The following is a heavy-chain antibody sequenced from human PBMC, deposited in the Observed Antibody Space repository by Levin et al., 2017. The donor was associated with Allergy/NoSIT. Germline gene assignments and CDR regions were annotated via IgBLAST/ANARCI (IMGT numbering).Heavy chain of an antibody. CDR2: ISGSGGST. CDR1: FFPFLRSA. Sequence: LSFSSSFFPFLRSALSWVRQAPGKGLEWVSAISGSGGSTYYADSVKGRFTISSAPSKNTLYLQMNSLRAEDTAVYYCAKGNKAVAGFDYWGQGTLVTVSS. J-gene: IGHJ4*02. V-gene: IGHV3-23*01. CDR3: AKGNKAVAGFDY. D-gene: IGHD6-19*01.